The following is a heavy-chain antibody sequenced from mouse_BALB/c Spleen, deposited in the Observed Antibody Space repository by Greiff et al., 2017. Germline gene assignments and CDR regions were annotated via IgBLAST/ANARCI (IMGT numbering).Heavy chain of an antibody. Sequence: EVQLQQSGPELVKPGASVKISCKASGYSFTGYYMHWVKQSHVKSLEWIGRINPYNGATSYNQNFKDKASLTVDKSSSTAYMELHSLTSEDSAVYYCAMYYGSSNWYFDVWGAGTTVTVSS. J-gene: IGHJ1*01. D-gene: IGHD1-1*01. V-gene: IGHV1-31*01. CDR1: GYSFTGYY. CDR3: AMYYGSSNWYFDV. CDR2: INPYNGAT.